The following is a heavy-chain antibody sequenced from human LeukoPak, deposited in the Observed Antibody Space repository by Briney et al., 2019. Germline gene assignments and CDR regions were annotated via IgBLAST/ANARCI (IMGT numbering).Heavy chain of an antibody. J-gene: IGHJ4*02. V-gene: IGHV4-39*07. CDR1: GGSISSSSYY. Sequence: RPSETLSLTCTVSGGSISSSSYYWGWIRQPPGKGLEWIGSIYYTGNTFYNPSLKSRGTLSIDTSKNQFSLKLTSVTAADTAVYYCASPSLMSGEPSYFDFWGQGTLVSVSA. CDR2: IYYTGNT. CDR3: ASPSLMSGEPSYFDF. D-gene: IGHD4-17*01.